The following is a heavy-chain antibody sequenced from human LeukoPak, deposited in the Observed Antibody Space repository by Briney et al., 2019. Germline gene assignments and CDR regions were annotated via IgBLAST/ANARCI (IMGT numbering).Heavy chain of an antibody. D-gene: IGHD3-22*01. Sequence: GASVTVSYTSAVYTFTYYDNNWVRQAPGQGREGRGWMNPNSGNTGYAQKFQGRVTITRYTTIGTAYTEMISLSYADTAVYYCVRRSYYYDSSAYYYWGQGTLVTVSS. CDR1: VYTFTYYD. J-gene: IGHJ4*02. CDR2: MNPNSGNT. V-gene: IGHV1-8*03. CDR3: VRRSYYYDSSAYYY.